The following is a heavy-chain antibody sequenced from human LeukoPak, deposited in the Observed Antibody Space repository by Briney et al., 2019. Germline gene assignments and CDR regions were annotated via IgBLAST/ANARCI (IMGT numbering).Heavy chain of an antibody. CDR3: ASVVGGADY. CDR2: IYYSGST. V-gene: IGHV4-59*01. Sequence: PSETLSLTCTVSGGSISSYYWSWIRQPPGKGLEWIGYIYYSGSTNYNPSLKSRVTISVDTSKNQFSLKLSSVTAADTAVYYCASVVGGADYWGQGTLVTVSS. CDR1: GGSISSYY. D-gene: IGHD3-16*01. J-gene: IGHJ4*02.